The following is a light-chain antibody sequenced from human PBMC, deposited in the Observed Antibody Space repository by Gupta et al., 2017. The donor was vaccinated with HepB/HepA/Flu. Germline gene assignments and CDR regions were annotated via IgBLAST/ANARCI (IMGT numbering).Light chain of an antibody. CDR3: VLYMGRGIWV. V-gene: IGLV8-61*01. CDR2: NTK. CDR1: SGSVSPSDY. J-gene: IGLJ3*02. Sequence: QTVVTQEPSFSVSPGGTVTLTCGLSSGSVSPSDYPSWYQQTPGQAPHTLIYNTKTRSSGVPDRFSGSILGNKAALTITGAQADDESDYYCVLYMGRGIWVFGGGTKLTVL.